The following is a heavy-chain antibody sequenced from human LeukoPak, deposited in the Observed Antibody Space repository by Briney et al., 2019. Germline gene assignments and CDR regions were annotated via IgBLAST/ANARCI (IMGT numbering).Heavy chain of an antibody. CDR3: ARGTAMVRGVISDY. Sequence: GASVKVSCKASGYTFTGYYMHWVRQAPGQGLEWMGWINPNSGGTNYAQKFQGRVTMTRDTSISTAYMELSRLRSDDTAVYYCARGTAMVRGVISDYWGQGTLVTVSS. CDR2: INPNSGGT. V-gene: IGHV1-2*02. J-gene: IGHJ4*02. CDR1: GYTFTGYY. D-gene: IGHD3-10*01.